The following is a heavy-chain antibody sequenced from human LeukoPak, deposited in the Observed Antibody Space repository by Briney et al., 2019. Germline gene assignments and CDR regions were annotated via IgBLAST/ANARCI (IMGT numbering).Heavy chain of an antibody. CDR2: ISYDGSNK. CDR1: GFTFSSYA. CDR3: ARVFGVPRGEGFDY. Sequence: GGSLRLSCAASGFTFSSYAMHWVRQAPGKGLEWVAVISYDGSNKYYADSVKGRFTISRDNSKNTLYLQMNSLRAEDTAVYFCARVFGVPRGEGFDYWGQRTLVTVSS. D-gene: IGHD3-3*01. V-gene: IGHV3-30-3*01. J-gene: IGHJ4*02.